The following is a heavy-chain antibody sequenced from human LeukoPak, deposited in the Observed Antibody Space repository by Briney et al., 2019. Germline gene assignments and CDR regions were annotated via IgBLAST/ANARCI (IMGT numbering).Heavy chain of an antibody. CDR1: GGSISSGGYY. Sequence: SETLSLTCTVSGGSISSGGYYWSWIRQPPGKGLEWIGYIYHSGSTYYNPSLKSPVTLSVDRSKNQFSLKLSSVTAADTAVYFCARNWGAAGWSNYYGMDVWGQGTTVIVSS. J-gene: IGHJ6*02. CDR2: IYHSGST. V-gene: IGHV4-30-2*01. CDR3: ARNWGAAGWSNYYGMDV. D-gene: IGHD7-27*01.